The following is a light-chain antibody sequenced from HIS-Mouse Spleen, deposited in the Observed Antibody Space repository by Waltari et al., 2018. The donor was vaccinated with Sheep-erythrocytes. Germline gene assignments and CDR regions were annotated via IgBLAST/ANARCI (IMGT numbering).Light chain of an antibody. CDR3: LQDYNYPWT. CDR2: AAS. Sequence: AIQMTQSPSSLSASVGDRVTITCRASQGIRNALGWYQQKPGKAPKLRNYAASSLQSGVPSRFSGSGSGTDFTLTISSLQPEDFATYYCLQDYNYPWTFGQGTKVEIK. V-gene: IGKV1-6*01. CDR1: QGIRNA. J-gene: IGKJ1*01.